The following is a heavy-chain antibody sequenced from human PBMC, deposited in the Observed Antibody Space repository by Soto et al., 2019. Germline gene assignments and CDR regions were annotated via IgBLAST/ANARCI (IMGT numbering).Heavy chain of an antibody. J-gene: IGHJ3*02. CDR1: GGSISGSYYY. Sequence: SETLSLTCAVSGGSISGSYYYWGWLRQSPGKGPEWIGSVFYTGFTSYNPSLESRVSVSVDTSKNQFSLKLSSVTAADTAVYYCARGGYYYDSSGPTVAFDIWGQGTMVTVSS. CDR2: VFYTGFT. D-gene: IGHD3-22*01. CDR3: ARGGYYYDSSGPTVAFDI. V-gene: IGHV4-39*07.